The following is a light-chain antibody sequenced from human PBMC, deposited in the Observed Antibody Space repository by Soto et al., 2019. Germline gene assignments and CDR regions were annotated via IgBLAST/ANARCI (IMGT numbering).Light chain of an antibody. CDR2: GAS. V-gene: IGKV1-12*01. Sequence: DIRMTQSPSSVSASVGDRLTITCRASRDISNSLAWYQQTPGKAPKLLLRGASSLHRGVSSRFSGGGAGTEFTLTISSLQPEDFATYYCQQTSAFPRTFGQGTKVDVK. J-gene: IGKJ1*01. CDR1: RDISNS. CDR3: QQTSAFPRT.